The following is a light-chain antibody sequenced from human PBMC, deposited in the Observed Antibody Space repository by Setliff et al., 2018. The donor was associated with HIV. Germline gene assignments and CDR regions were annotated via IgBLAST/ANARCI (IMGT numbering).Light chain of an antibody. CDR3: SSYATSSIPYV. CDR2: DVA. Sequence: QSVLTQPRSVSGSPGQSVTISCTGTSSDVGSYNYVSWYQQHPGKAPKLMIYDVAQRPSGVPDRFSGSKSGNTASLTISGLQAEDEADYYCSSYATSSIPYVFGTGTRSPS. CDR1: SSDVGSYNY. V-gene: IGLV2-11*01. J-gene: IGLJ1*01.